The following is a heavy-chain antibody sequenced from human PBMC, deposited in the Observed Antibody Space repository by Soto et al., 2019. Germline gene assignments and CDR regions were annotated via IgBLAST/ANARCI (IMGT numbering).Heavy chain of an antibody. J-gene: IGHJ4*02. CDR3: AKDRLDPYYDLLTGYYKGSYFDY. D-gene: IGHD3-9*01. V-gene: IGHV3-23*01. CDR1: GFTFSTYG. CDR2: ISGSGGST. Sequence: GGSLRLSCAASGFTFSTYGMNWVRQAPGKGLEWVSTISGSGGSTYYADSVKGRFTISRDNSKNTSYLQMNSLRAEDTAIYYCAKDRLDPYYDLLTGYYKGSYFDYWGQGTLVTVSS.